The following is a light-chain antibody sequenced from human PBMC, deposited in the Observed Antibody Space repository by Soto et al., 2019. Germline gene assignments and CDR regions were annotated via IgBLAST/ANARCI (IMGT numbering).Light chain of an antibody. CDR1: QSVSSN. CDR3: QQYNNWPKFT. CDR2: GAS. J-gene: IGKJ3*01. V-gene: IGKV3-15*01. Sequence: EIVMTQSQATMSVSPGESATLSCRASQSVSSNLAWYQQKPGQAPRLLNYGASPRATGIPARFSGSGSGTEFTLTISSLQSEDFAVYSCQQYNNWPKFTFGPGTKVDIK.